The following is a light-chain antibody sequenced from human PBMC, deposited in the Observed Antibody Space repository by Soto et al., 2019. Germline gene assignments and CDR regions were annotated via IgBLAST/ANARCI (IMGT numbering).Light chain of an antibody. J-gene: IGLJ2*01. CDR2: QDS. V-gene: IGLV3-1*01. Sequence: SYELTQPPSVSMSPGQTPSITCSGDKLGDKYACWYQQKPGQSPVLVIYQDSKRPSGIPERFSGSNSGNTATLTISGTQAMDEADYYCQAWDSSTSVVFGGGTKVTVL. CDR1: KLGDKY. CDR3: QAWDSSTSVV.